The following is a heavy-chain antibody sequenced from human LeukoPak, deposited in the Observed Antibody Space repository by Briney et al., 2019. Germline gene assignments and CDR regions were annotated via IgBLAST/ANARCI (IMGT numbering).Heavy chain of an antibody. D-gene: IGHD5-12*01. J-gene: IGHJ4*02. Sequence: SETLSLTCTVSGGSISSYYWSWIRQPPGKGLEWIGYIYYSGSTNYNPSLKSRVTISVDTSKNQFSLKLSSVTAADTAVYYCARASIVATTYFDYWGQGTLVTVSS. CDR2: IYYSGST. V-gene: IGHV4-59*01. CDR1: GGSISSYY. CDR3: ARASIVATTYFDY.